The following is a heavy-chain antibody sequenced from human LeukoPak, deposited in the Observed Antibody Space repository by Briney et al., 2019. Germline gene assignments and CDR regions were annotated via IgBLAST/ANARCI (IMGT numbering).Heavy chain of an antibody. CDR2: RSIYNGNT. CDR1: GYDFINYG. CDR3: ARDRQYMVRGAYLD. V-gene: IGHV1-18*01. Sequence: ASVKVSCKASGYDFINYGISWVRQAPGQGLEWMGWRSIYNGNTDYKLQGRVTMTTDTSTSTAYMEVRSLRSDDTAVYYCARDRQYMVRGAYLDWGQGTLVTVSS. J-gene: IGHJ4*02. D-gene: IGHD3-10*01.